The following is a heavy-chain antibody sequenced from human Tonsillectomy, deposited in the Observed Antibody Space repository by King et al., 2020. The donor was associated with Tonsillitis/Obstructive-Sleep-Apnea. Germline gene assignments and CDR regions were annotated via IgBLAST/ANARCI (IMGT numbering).Heavy chain of an antibody. CDR1: GFTFSSYA. D-gene: IGHD6-13*01. V-gene: IGHV3-30*04. Sequence: QLVQSGGGVVQPGRSLRLSCAASGFTFSSYAMHWVRQAPGKGLEWVTVISYDGSHKYYADSVKGRFTISRDNSKNTLYLQMNSLRPEDTAVYYCARAPGIAASNIHYYFGMDVWGQGTTVTVSS. CDR3: ARAPGIAASNIHYYFGMDV. J-gene: IGHJ6*02. CDR2: ISYDGSHK.